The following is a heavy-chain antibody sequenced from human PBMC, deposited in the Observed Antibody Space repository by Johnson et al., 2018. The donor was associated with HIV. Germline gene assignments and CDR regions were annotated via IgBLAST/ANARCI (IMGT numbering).Heavy chain of an antibody. J-gene: IGHJ3*02. Sequence: VQLVESGGGLVQPGGSLRLSCAASGFTVSSNYMTWVRQAPGQRLEWVSVIYSGGTTYNADSVKGRFTISRDNSKNTLYLQMNKLRAEDTAVYFCASQVRGLRLGVDAFDIWGQGTMVTVSS. CDR1: GFTVSSNY. CDR2: IYSGGTT. V-gene: IGHV3-66*04. D-gene: IGHD3-16*01. CDR3: ASQVRGLRLGVDAFDI.